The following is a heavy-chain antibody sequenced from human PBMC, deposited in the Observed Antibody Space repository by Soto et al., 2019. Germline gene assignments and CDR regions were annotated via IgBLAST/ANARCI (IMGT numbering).Heavy chain of an antibody. Sequence: SVKVSCKASGGTFSNYAFSWVRQAPGQGPEWMGGIIPIFGTLNYAQKFQARLTITADESTSTAYMELSSLRSEDTAVYYCARGGDMDAAVAKSEYYSGMDFWGQVTTVTGSS. CDR2: IIPIFGTL. CDR3: ARGGDMDAAVAKSEYYSGMDF. D-gene: IGHD6-19*01. CDR1: GGTFSNYA. J-gene: IGHJ6*02. V-gene: IGHV1-69*13.